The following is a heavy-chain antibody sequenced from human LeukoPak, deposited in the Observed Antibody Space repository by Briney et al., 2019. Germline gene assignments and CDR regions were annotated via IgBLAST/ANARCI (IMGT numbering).Heavy chain of an antibody. V-gene: IGHV3-21*01. CDR2: ISSSSSYI. CDR3: ARVGYYADDAFDI. D-gene: IGHD3-10*01. Sequence: PRGSLRLSCAASGFTFSSYSMNWVRQAPGKGLEWVSSISSSSSYIYYADSVKGRFTISRDNAKNSLYLQMNSLRAEDTAVYYCARVGYYADDAFDIWGQGTMVTVSS. J-gene: IGHJ3*02. CDR1: GFTFSSYS.